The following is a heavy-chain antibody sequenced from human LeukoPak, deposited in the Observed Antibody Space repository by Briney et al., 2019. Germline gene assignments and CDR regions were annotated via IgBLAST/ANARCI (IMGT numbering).Heavy chain of an antibody. CDR1: GFTFSSYW. CDR3: ARVGYCSSTSCHGFED. J-gene: IGHJ4*02. CDR2: IKRDGSEK. Sequence: SGGSLRLSCAASGFTFSSYWMSWVRQAPGKGLEWVANIKRDGSEKYYVDSVKGRFTISRDNAKNSLYLQMNSLRAEDTAVYYCARVGYCSSTSCHGFEDWGQGTLVTVSS. D-gene: IGHD2-2*01. V-gene: IGHV3-7*01.